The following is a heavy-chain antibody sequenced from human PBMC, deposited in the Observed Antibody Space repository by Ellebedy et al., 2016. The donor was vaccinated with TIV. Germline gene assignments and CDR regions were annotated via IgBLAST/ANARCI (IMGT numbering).Heavy chain of an antibody. Sequence: MPSETLSLTCTVSGGSISSGGYYWSWIRQHPGKGLEWIGYIYYSGSTYYNPSLKSRVTISVDTSKNQFSLKLNSVSAADTAVYYCAREMGYDTLTGNYGMDVWGQGTTVTVSS. CDR2: IYYSGST. V-gene: IGHV4-31*03. CDR1: GGSISSGGYY. D-gene: IGHD3-9*01. CDR3: AREMGYDTLTGNYGMDV. J-gene: IGHJ6*02.